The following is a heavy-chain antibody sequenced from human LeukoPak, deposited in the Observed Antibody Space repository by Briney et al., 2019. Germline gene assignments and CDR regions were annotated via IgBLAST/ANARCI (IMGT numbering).Heavy chain of an antibody. CDR1: GFTFSDYY. J-gene: IGHJ3*02. V-gene: IGHV3-11*06. D-gene: IGHD4-17*01. CDR2: ISSSTTYT. Sequence: GGSLRLSCAASGFTFSDYYMSWIRQAPGQGLEWISYISSSTTYTNYADSVKGRFTISRDTAKNSPFLQMNSLRAEDTAVYYCARDKSGTLGDYDAFDIWGQGTMVTVSS. CDR3: ARDKSGTLGDYDAFDI.